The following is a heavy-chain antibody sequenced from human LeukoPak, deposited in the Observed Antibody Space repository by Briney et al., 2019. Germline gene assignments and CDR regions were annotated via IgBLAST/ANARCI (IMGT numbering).Heavy chain of an antibody. D-gene: IGHD3-22*01. J-gene: IGHJ4*02. CDR2: INPNSGGT. Sequence: GASVKVSCKASGYTFTGYYMHWVRQAPGQGLEWMGWINPNSGGTNYAQKFQGRVTMTRDTSISTAYMELSRLRSDDTAVYYCARSYCYDSSGPCDYWGQGTLVTVSS. V-gene: IGHV1-2*02. CDR3: ARSYCYDSSGPCDY. CDR1: GYTFTGYY.